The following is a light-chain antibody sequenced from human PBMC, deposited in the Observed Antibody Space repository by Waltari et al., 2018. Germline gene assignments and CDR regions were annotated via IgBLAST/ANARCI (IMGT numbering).Light chain of an antibody. CDR2: GNT. J-gene: IGLJ3*02. CDR1: SSNFGAGYA. Sequence: QSVLTQPPSMSGAPGQKVTIPCTGGSSNFGAGYAVHWSQQFPGTAPKLLIFGNTNRPSGVPGRFSGSKSGTSASLAIAGLQSEDEAVYYCQSFDSSLSASVFGGGTKLTVL. CDR3: QSFDSSLSASV. V-gene: IGLV1-40*01.